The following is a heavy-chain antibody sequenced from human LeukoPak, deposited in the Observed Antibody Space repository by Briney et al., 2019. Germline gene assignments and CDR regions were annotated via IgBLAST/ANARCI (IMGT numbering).Heavy chain of an antibody. CDR3: ARGGLGSGWLDQGDFDY. CDR2: IYHSGST. V-gene: IGHV4-59*08. CDR1: GGSISSYY. Sequence: SETLSLTCTVSGGSISSYYWSWIRQPPGKGLEWIGSIYHSGSTYYNPSLKSRVTISVDTSKNQFSLKLSSVTAAGTAVYYCARGGLGSGWLDQGDFDYWGQGTLVTVSS. J-gene: IGHJ4*02. D-gene: IGHD6-19*01.